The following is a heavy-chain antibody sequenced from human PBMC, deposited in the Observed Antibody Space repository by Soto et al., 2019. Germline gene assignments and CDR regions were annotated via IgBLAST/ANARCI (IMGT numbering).Heavy chain of an antibody. V-gene: IGHV3-23*01. Sequence: EVQLLESGGGLVQPGGSLRLSCVASGFSFSNFPMSWVRQAPGEGLEWVSSFTPTGGGTFYADSLRGRFTISRDDSKNTLDLQMNGLRAEDTGVYYGAKEYYYGSGGAYDIWGQGTMVTVSS. D-gene: IGHD3-10*01. CDR3: AKEYYYGSGGAYDI. CDR1: GFSFSNFP. J-gene: IGHJ3*02. CDR2: FTPTGGGT.